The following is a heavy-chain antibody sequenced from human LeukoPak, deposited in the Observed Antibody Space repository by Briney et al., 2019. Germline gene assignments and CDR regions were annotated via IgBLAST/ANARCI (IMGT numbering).Heavy chain of an antibody. CDR3: ARVWGGSYFDY. Sequence: PSETLSLTCAVSGGSISSGGYSWSWIRQPPGKGLEWAGYIYHSGSTHYNPSLKSRVTISVDRSKNQFSLKLSSVTAADAAVFYCARVWGGSYFDYWGQGTLVTVSS. CDR1: GGSISSGGYS. J-gene: IGHJ4*02. D-gene: IGHD1-26*01. CDR2: IYHSGST. V-gene: IGHV4-30-2*01.